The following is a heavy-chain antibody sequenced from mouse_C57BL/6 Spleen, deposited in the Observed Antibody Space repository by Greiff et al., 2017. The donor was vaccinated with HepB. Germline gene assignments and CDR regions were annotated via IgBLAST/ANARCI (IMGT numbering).Heavy chain of an antibody. J-gene: IGHJ4*01. CDR3: ARWLLRSAMDY. V-gene: IGHV1-54*01. CDR1: GYAFTNYL. Sequence: VQVVESGAELVRPGTSVKVSCKASGYAFTNYLIEWVKQRPGQGLEWIGVINPGSGGTNYNEKFKGKATLTADKSSSTAYMQLSSLTSEDSAVYFCARWLLRSAMDYWGQGTSVTVSS. D-gene: IGHD2-3*01. CDR2: INPGSGGT.